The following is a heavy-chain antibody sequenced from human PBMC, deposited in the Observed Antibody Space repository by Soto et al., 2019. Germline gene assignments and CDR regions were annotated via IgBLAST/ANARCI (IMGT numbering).Heavy chain of an antibody. Sequence: QLLESGGGLVQTGGSLRLSCTASGFTFSNYAMSWVRQAPGKGLEWVSGIRSSGESTYYADSVKGRLTISRDNSKNMLYLQTNSPRAEDTAVYYCAKGGRRVLIPMEVWGQGTTVTVSS. CDR3: AKGGRRVLIPMEV. D-gene: IGHD2-8*01. J-gene: IGHJ6*02. V-gene: IGHV3-23*01. CDR2: IRSSGEST. CDR1: GFTFSNYA.